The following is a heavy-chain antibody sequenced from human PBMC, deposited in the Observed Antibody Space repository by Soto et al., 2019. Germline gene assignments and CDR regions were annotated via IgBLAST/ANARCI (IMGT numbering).Heavy chain of an antibody. CDR3: ERQCPGGCDCYFFDC. D-gene: IGHD2-21*02. CDR1: WYTLTGVS. V-gene: IGHV1-18*04. CDR2: INPNSGNT. J-gene: IGHJ4*02. Sequence: KGSFNASWYTLTGVSMQGVRDASGQGLEWMGWINPNSGNTNYAQKLKGRVTMTTDTSTSTVYMELRSLRSDDTAVYYCERQCPGGCDCYFFDCWGQGSMVTVSS.